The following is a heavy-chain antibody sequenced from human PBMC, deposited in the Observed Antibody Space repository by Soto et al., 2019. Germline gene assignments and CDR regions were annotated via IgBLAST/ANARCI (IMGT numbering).Heavy chain of an antibody. CDR3: ARGFGVLYFNYYGMDV. D-gene: IGHD3-3*01. J-gene: IGHJ6*02. CDR1: GGSFSGYY. Sequence: KASETLSLTCAVYGGSFSGYYWSWIRQPPGKGLEWIGEINHSGSTNYNPSLKSRVTISVDTSKNQFSLKLSSVTAADTAVYYCARGFGVLYFNYYGMDVWGQGTTVTVSS. V-gene: IGHV4-34*01. CDR2: INHSGST.